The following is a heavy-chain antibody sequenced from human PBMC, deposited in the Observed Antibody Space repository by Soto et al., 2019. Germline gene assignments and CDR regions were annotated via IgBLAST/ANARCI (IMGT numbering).Heavy chain of an antibody. J-gene: IGHJ2*01. CDR1: GFSLRSSGVG. V-gene: IGHV2-5*04. CDR3: IVPRYFLQPSRKEWYVHL. D-gene: IGHD1-1*01. Sequence: ITLKESGPTLLKPTQTLTLTCSLSGFSLRSSGVGVGWIRQPPGKTLEWLALIFWDDNTRYSPSLKSRLTINKDASKVQVVLTMTNMYPVDTCTYYCIVPRYFLQPSRKEWYVHLCIRGALVTVSS. CDR2: IFWDDNT.